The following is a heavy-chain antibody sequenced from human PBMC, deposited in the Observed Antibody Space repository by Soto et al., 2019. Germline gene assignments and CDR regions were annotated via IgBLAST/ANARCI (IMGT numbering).Heavy chain of an antibody. CDR3: AKVIRSPIAVAGTGDDAFDI. V-gene: IGHV3-23*01. CDR1: GFTFSSYA. Sequence: PXRSLRLSCAASGFTFSSYAMSWVRQAPGKGLEWVSAISGSGGSTYYADSVKGRFTISRDNSKNTLYLQMNSLRAEETAVYYCAKVIRSPIAVAGTGDDAFDIWGQGTMVTVSS. D-gene: IGHD6-19*01. CDR2: ISGSGGST. J-gene: IGHJ3*02.